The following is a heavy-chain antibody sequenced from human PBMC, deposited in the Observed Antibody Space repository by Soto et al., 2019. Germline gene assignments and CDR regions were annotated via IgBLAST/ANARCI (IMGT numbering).Heavy chain of an antibody. CDR3: AKVGETYYYDSSGLFFGTTSAFDI. V-gene: IGHV3-23*01. D-gene: IGHD3-22*01. CDR2: ISGSGGST. CDR1: GFTFSSYA. J-gene: IGHJ3*02. Sequence: GGSLRLSCAASGFTFSSYAMSWVRQAPGKGLEWVSAISGSGGSTYYADSVKGRFTISRDNSKNTLYLPMNSLRAEDTAVYYCAKVGETYYYDSSGLFFGTTSAFDIWGQGTMVTVSS.